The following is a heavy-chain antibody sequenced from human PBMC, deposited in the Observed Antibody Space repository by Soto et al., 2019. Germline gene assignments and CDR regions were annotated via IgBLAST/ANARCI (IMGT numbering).Heavy chain of an antibody. J-gene: IGHJ5*02. V-gene: IGHV4-39*01. D-gene: IGHD3-10*01. Sequence: QLQLRESGPGLLKPSETLSLTCTLSGGSITTANHWWGWIRQPPGKGLEWIASIYHTGNTYYNPSLKXRXTXSXXTSKTQFSLKLRVVAATDMAVYYCARQGGGDGRAGLVPFDPGGQGILVTVSS. CDR1: GGSITTANHW. CDR3: ARQGGGDGRAGLVPFDP. CDR2: IYHTGNT.